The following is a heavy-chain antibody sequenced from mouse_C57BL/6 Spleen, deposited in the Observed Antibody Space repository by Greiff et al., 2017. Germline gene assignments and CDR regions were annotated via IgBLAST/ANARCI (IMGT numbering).Heavy chain of an antibody. V-gene: IGHV5-4*03. CDR3: ARGYDGYYGSFDY. CDR1: GFTFSSYA. CDR2: ISDGGSYT. Sequence: EVMLVESGGGLVKPGGSLKLSCAASGFTFSSYAMSWVRQTPEKRLEWVATISDGGSYTYYPDNVKGRFTISRDNAKNNLYLQMSHLKSEDTAMYYCARGYDGYYGSFDYWGQGTTLTVSS. J-gene: IGHJ2*01. D-gene: IGHD2-3*01.